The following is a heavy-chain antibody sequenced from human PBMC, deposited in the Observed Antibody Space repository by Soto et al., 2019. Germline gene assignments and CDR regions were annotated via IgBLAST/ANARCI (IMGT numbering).Heavy chain of an antibody. CDR1: GFTFDDYT. Sequence: GESLKISCAASGFTFDDYTMHWVRQAPGKGLEWVSLISWDGGSTYYADSVKGRFTISRDNSKNSLYLQMNSLRTEDTALYYCAKSMLGAASWGFDYWGQGTLVTVSS. D-gene: IGHD2-8*01. CDR3: AKSMLGAASWGFDY. V-gene: IGHV3-43*01. J-gene: IGHJ4*02. CDR2: ISWDGGST.